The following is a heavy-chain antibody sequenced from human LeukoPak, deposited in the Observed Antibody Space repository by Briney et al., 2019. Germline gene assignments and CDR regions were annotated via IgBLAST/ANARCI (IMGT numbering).Heavy chain of an antibody. Sequence: PGGSLRLSCAASGFTFSNAWMSWVRQAPGKGLEWVGRIKSKTDGGTTDYAAPVKGRFTISRDDSKNTLYLQMNSPKTEDTAVYYCTTDLTVVAVASWGQGTLVTVSS. D-gene: IGHD6-19*01. J-gene: IGHJ5*02. CDR3: TTDLTVVAVAS. CDR2: IKSKTDGGTT. CDR1: GFTFSNAW. V-gene: IGHV3-15*01.